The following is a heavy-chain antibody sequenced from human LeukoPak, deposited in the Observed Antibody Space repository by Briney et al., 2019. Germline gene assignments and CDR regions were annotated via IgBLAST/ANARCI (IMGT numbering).Heavy chain of an antibody. D-gene: IGHD6-13*01. CDR1: GFTFSSYE. Sequence: GGSLRLSCAASGFTFSSYEMTWVRQAPGKGLEWVSYISSSGTTIYYADSVKGRFTISRDNAKNSLYLQMNSLRAEDTAIYYCARVKYSSSWSSFDYWGQGTLVTVSS. CDR2: ISSSGTTI. CDR3: ARVKYSSSWSSFDY. J-gene: IGHJ4*02. V-gene: IGHV3-48*03.